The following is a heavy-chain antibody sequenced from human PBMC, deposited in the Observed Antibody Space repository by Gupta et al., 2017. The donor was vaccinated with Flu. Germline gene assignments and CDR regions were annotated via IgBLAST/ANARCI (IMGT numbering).Heavy chain of an antibody. CDR3: ARVLDITTES. Sequence: GHYMHWVRQAPGQGLEWMGWMNPNSGDTHYAQKFQGRVTMTRDTSISTAYMELSSLRSDDTAVYFCARVLDITTESWGQGTLVTVSS. CDR2: MNPNSGDT. CDR1: GHY. V-gene: IGHV1-2*02. D-gene: IGHD3-3*01. J-gene: IGHJ5*02.